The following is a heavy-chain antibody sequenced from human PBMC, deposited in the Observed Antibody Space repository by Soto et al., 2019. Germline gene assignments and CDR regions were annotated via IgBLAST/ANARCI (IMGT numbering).Heavy chain of an antibody. V-gene: IGHV3-7*01. J-gene: IGHJ4*02. CDR1: GFTFSSYW. CDR3: ARDGEYSYGYRDY. CDR2: IKQDGSEK. D-gene: IGHD5-18*01. Sequence: EVQLVESGGGLVQPGGSLRLSCAASGFTFSSYWMSWVRQAPGKGLEWVANIKQDGSEKYYVDSVKGRFTISRDNAKNSLYLQMTSLRAEDTAVYYCARDGEYSYGYRDYWGQGTLVTVSS.